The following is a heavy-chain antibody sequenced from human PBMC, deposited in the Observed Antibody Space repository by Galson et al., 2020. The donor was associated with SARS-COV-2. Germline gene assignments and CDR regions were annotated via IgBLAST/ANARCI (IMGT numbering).Heavy chain of an antibody. J-gene: IGHJ6*02. CDR1: GYTFTSYD. CDR3: ARYPARGNMLPRRGYYYYYYGMDV. CDR2: MNPNSGNT. D-gene: IGHD3-10*01. Sequence: ASVKVSCKASGYTFTSYDINWVRQATGQGLEWMGWMNPNSGNTGYAQKFQGRVTMTRNTSISTAYMELSSLRSEDTAVYYCARYPARGNMLPRRGYYYYYYGMDVWGQGTTVTVSS. V-gene: IGHV1-8*01.